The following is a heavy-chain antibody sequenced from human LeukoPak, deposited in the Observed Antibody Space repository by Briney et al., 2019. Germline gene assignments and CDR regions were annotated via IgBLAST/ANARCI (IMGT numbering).Heavy chain of an antibody. CDR1: GDSISSSSYY. CDR2: IYYSGST. D-gene: IGHD3-3*01. J-gene: IGHJ5*02. CDR3: ARSDFWSGLS. Sequence: SETLSLTCTVSGDSISSSSYYWGWIRQPPGKGLEWIANIYYSGSTFYNPSLKSRVTISVDVSKNQFSLKLSSVTAADTAVYYCARSDFWSGLSWGQGTLVTVSS. V-gene: IGHV4-39*07.